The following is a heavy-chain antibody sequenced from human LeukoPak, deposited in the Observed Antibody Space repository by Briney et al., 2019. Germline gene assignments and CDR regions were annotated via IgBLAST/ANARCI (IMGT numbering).Heavy chain of an antibody. CDR1: GSTFSSYG. J-gene: IGHJ3*02. D-gene: IGHD4-17*01. CDR2: ISYDGSNK. Sequence: PGGSLRLSCAASGSTFSSYGMHWVRQAPGKGLEWVAVISYDGSNKYYADSVKGRFTISRDNSKNTLYLQMNSLRAEDTAVYYCAKATTVTTDQDAFDIWGQGTMVTVSS. CDR3: AKATTVTTDQDAFDI. V-gene: IGHV3-30*18.